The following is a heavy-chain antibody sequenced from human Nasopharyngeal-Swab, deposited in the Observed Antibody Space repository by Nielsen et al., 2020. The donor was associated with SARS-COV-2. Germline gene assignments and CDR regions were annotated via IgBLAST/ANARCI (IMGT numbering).Heavy chain of an antibody. J-gene: IGHJ6*02. V-gene: IGHV1-69*04. D-gene: IGHD6-19*01. CDR3: ARIAVAGLGYYYYGMDV. CDR1: GGTFSSYA. Sequence: SVKVSCKASGGTFSSYAISLVRQAPGQGLEWMGRIIPILGIANYAQKFQGRVTITADKSTSTAYMELSSLRSEDTAVYYCARIAVAGLGYYYYGMDVWGQGTTVTVSS. CDR2: IIPILGIA.